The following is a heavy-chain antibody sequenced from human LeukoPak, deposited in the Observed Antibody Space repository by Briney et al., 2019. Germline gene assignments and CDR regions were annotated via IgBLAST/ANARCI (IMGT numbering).Heavy chain of an antibody. CDR2: ISYDGSNK. CDR1: GFNFSSYG. J-gene: IGHJ6*04. V-gene: IGHV3-30*18. CDR3: AKGDSSSWYGRYYYYGMDV. Sequence: GGSLRLSCAASGFNFSSYGMHWVRQAPGKGLERVAVISYDGSNKYYADSVKGRFTISRDNSKKTLYLQMNSLRAEDTAVYYCAKGDSSSWYGRYYYYGMDVWGKGTTVTVSS. D-gene: IGHD6-13*01.